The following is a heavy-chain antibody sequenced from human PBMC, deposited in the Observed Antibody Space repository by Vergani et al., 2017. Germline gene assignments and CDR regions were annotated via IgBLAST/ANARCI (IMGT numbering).Heavy chain of an antibody. CDR1: GGTFSSYA. CDR3: ASGRTKDNWNGRRGSGGYYYCYMDV. D-gene: IGHD1-1*01. J-gene: IGHJ6*03. Sequence: QVQLVQSGAEVKKAGSSVKVSCKASGGTFSSYAISWVRQAPGQGLEWMGVIIPIFGTANYAQKFQGRVTITADESTSTAYMELSSLRSEDTAVYYCASGRTKDNWNGRRGSGGYYYCYMDVWGKGTTVTVSS. CDR2: IIPIFGTA. V-gene: IGHV1-69*01.